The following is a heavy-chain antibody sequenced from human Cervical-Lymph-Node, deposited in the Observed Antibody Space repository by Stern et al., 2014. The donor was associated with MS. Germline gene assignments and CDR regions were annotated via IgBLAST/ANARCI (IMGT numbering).Heavy chain of an antibody. CDR3: GRWWQSWPDDGLDL. J-gene: IGHJ3*01. D-gene: IGHD2-15*01. Sequence: EVHLVESGGGLVQPGGSLRLSCEATGFSSGDNANCVRQPPGKGLEWVSSISGNSEFIFYADSVKGRFSVSRGNAKNSVVLQMDSLIDEDTAVYYCGRWWQSWPDDGLDLWGQGTMVTVSS. V-gene: IGHV3-21*06. CDR2: ISGNSEFI. CDR1: GFSSGDN.